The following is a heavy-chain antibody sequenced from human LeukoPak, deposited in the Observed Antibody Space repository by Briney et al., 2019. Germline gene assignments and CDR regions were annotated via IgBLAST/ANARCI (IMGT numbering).Heavy chain of an antibody. D-gene: IGHD6-19*01. Sequence: GGSLRLSCAASGFTFSSYEMNWVRQAPGKGLEWVSYISSSGSTIYYADSVKGRFTISRDNAKNSLYLQMNSLRAEDTAVYYCAREDSGWTLVLDYWGQGSLVTVSS. CDR2: ISSSGSTI. V-gene: IGHV3-48*03. J-gene: IGHJ4*02. CDR3: AREDSGWTLVLDY. CDR1: GFTFSSYE.